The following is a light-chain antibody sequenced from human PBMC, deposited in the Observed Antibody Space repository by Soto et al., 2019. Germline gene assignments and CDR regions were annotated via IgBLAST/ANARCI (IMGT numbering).Light chain of an antibody. V-gene: IGKV1-5*03. CDR2: KAS. CDR1: QSISSW. Sequence: DIQMTQSPSTLSASVGDRVTITCRASQSISSWLAWYQQKPGKAPKLLLYKASSLESGVPSCFSGSGSGTEFTLTISSLQPDDFATDYCQQYNSYSYTFGHGTKLEIK. J-gene: IGKJ2*01. CDR3: QQYNSYSYT.